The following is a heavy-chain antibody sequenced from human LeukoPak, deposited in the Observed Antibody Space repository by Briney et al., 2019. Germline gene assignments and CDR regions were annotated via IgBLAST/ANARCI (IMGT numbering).Heavy chain of an antibody. D-gene: IGHD3-9*01. CDR1: GGSISSSSYY. J-gene: IGHJ4*02. CDR3: ARVNRPYYDMY. CDR2: IYYSGST. Sequence: SETLSLTCSVSGGSISSSSYYWGWIRQPPGKGLEWIGSIYYSGSTYYNPSLKSRVTISVDTSKNQFSLKLSSVTAADTAVYYCARVNRPYYDMYWGQGTLVTVSS. V-gene: IGHV4-39*07.